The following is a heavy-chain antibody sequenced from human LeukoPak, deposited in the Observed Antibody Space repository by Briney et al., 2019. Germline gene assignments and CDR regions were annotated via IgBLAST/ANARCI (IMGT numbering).Heavy chain of an antibody. CDR1: AGSVSSNRHY. D-gene: IGHD3-22*01. V-gene: IGHV4-39*07. CDR2: IYHSGST. J-gene: IGHJ4*02. Sequence: SETLSLTCTVVAGSVSSNRHYWGWIRQPPGKGLEWIGSIYHSGSTYYNPSLKSRVTISVDTSKNQFSLKLSSVTAADTAVYYCARALNYYDSSGYPDYWGQGTLVTVSS. CDR3: ARALNYYDSSGYPDY.